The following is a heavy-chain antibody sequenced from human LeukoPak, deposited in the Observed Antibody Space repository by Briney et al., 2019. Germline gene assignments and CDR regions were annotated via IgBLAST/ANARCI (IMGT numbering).Heavy chain of an antibody. CDR3: ARERYGIAAAGTDY. CDR1: GGAISSSRHC. CDR2: IYYNGST. V-gene: IGHV4-39*07. J-gene: IGHJ4*02. Sequence: SETLSLTCTVSGGAISSSRHCWTWIRQPPGKGLEWIGIIYYNGSTYYNPSLKSRVTVSLDTSKNQFSLRLSSVTAADTAVYYCARERYGIAAAGTDYWGQGTLVTVSS. D-gene: IGHD6-13*01.